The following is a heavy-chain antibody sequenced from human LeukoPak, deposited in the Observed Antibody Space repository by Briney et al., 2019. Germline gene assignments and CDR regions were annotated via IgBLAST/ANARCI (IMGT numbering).Heavy chain of an antibody. J-gene: IGHJ4*02. CDR2: IYAGDSDI. Sequence: ESLKISCKGSGYSFTTYWIAWVRQMPGKGLEWMGIIYAGDSDIRYSPSFQGQVTISADKSISTAYLQWSSLKASDTAMYYCARTAAAVSWYFDYWGQGTLVTVSS. CDR1: GYSFTTYW. V-gene: IGHV5-51*01. CDR3: ARTAAAVSWYFDY. D-gene: IGHD6-13*01.